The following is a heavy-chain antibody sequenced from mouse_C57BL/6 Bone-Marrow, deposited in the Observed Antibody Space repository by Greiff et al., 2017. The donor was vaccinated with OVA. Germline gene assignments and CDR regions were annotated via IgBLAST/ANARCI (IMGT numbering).Heavy chain of an antibody. CDR1: GYTFTSYW. Sequence: QVQLQQSGPELVRPGASVKISCKASGYTFTSYWMQWVRQRPGQGLEWIGEIFPGSGSTYYNEKFKGKATLTVDTSSSTAYMQLSSLTSEDSAVYFCARDYGSTDWGQGTLVTVSA. D-gene: IGHD1-1*01. CDR3: ARDYGSTD. J-gene: IGHJ3*01. CDR2: IFPGSGST. V-gene: IGHV1-56*01.